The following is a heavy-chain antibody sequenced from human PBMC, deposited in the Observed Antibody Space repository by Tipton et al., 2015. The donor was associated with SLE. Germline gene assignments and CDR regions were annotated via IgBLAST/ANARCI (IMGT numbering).Heavy chain of an antibody. CDR3: ARGPAVTTYYYYYYYMDV. J-gene: IGHJ6*03. D-gene: IGHD2/OR15-2a*01. Sequence: LRLSCTVSGGSISSYYWSWIRQPPGRGLEWIGYIHHSGSTYYNPSLKSRVTISVDTSKNQFSLKLSSVTAADTAVYYCARGPAVTTYYYYYYYMDVWGKGTTVTVSS. CDR2: IHHSGST. V-gene: IGHV4-59*12. CDR1: GGSISSYY.